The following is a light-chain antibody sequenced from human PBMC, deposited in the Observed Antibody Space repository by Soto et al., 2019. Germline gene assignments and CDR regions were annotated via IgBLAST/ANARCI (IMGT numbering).Light chain of an antibody. J-gene: IGKJ1*01. CDR1: QGISSY. CDR3: QQYYSYSWT. V-gene: IGKV1-8*01. CDR2: AAS. Sequence: AIRMTQSPSSLSASTGDRVTITCRASQGISSYLAWYQQKPGKAPKLLIYAASTLQSGVPSRFSGSGSGTDFTPTISCLQSEDFATYYCQQYYSYSWTFGQGTKVDIK.